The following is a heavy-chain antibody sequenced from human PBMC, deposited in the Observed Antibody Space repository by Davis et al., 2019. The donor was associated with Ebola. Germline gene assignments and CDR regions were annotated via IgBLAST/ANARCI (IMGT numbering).Heavy chain of an antibody. J-gene: IGHJ6*02. V-gene: IGHV1-8*01. D-gene: IGHD2-2*03. CDR2: MNPNSGNT. CDR3: ARGLDIVVVPAAMGYYYYGMDV. Sequence: ASVKVSCKASGYTFTSYDINWVRQATGQGLEWMGWMNPNSGNTGYAQKFQGRVTMTRNTSISTAYMEPSSLRSEDTAVYYCARGLDIVVVPAAMGYYYYGMDVWGQGTTVTVSS. CDR1: GYTFTSYD.